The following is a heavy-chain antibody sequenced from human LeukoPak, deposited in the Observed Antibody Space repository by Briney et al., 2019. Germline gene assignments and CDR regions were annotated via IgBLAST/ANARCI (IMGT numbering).Heavy chain of an antibody. D-gene: IGHD6-13*01. CDR1: GFTVSSNY. Sequence: PGGSLRLSCAASGFTVSSNYMSWVRQAPGKGLEWVSVIYSGGSTYYADSVKGRFTISRDNSKNTLYLQMNSLRAEDTAVYYCARGVGSSWYFHAFDIWGQGTMVTVSS. J-gene: IGHJ3*02. V-gene: IGHV3-53*01. CDR2: IYSGGST. CDR3: ARGVGSSWYFHAFDI.